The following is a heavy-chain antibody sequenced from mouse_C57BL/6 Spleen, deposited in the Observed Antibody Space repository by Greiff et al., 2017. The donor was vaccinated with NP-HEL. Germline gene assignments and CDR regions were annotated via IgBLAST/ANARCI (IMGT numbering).Heavy chain of an antibody. CDR3: ARGRVTAKRNAMDY. D-gene: IGHD2-2*01. J-gene: IGHJ4*01. Sequence: VQLQQSGPELVKPGASVKMSCKASGYTFTDYNMHWVKQSHGKSLEWIGYINPNNGGTSYNQKFKGKATLTVDKSSSTAYMELRSLTSEDSAVYYCARGRVTAKRNAMDYWGQGTSVTVSS. CDR1: GYTFTDYN. V-gene: IGHV1-22*01. CDR2: INPNNGGT.